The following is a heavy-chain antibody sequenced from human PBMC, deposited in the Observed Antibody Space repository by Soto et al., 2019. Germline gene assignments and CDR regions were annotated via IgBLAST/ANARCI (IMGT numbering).Heavy chain of an antibody. CDR3: AKKFYCGGDCYSKINCDY. Sequence: EVHLLESGGGLVQPGGSLRLSCAASGFTFSSYAMSWVRQAPGKGLEWVSSIRGNGYSTYYADSVKGRFTISRDNSKNTLYLQMNSLRAEDTAVYYCAKKFYCGGDCYSKINCDYWGQGTLGTVSS. V-gene: IGHV3-23*01. J-gene: IGHJ4*02. D-gene: IGHD2-21*02. CDR2: IRGNGYST. CDR1: GFTFSSYA.